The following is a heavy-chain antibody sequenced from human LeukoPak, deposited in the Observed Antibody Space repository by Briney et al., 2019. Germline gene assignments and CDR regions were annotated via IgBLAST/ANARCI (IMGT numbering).Heavy chain of an antibody. D-gene: IGHD2-2*02. J-gene: IGHJ4*02. Sequence: ASVKVSCTASGYTFTGYYMHWVRQAPGQGLEWMGWINPNNGGTNYAQKFQGRVTMTRDTSISTAYMELSRLTSDDTAVYYCARGRGTTSYNFDYWGQGTLVTVSS. CDR2: INPNNGGT. CDR1: GYTFTGYY. V-gene: IGHV1-2*02. CDR3: ARGRGTTSYNFDY.